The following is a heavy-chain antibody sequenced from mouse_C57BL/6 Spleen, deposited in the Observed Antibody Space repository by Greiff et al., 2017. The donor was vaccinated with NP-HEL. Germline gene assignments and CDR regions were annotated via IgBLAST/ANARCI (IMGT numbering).Heavy chain of an antibody. CDR3: ARDKDDGPKSWFAD. CDR1: GYTFTSYW. D-gene: IGHD1-1*01. V-gene: IGHV1-64*01. J-gene: IGHJ3*01. CDR2: FHPNSGST. Sequence: QVQLQQPGAELVKPGASVKLSCKASGYTFTSYWMHWVKQRPGQGLEWIGMFHPNSGSTNYNEKFKSKATLTVDKSSSTAYMQLSSLTSEDSAVYYCARDKDDGPKSWFADWGQGTLVTVSA.